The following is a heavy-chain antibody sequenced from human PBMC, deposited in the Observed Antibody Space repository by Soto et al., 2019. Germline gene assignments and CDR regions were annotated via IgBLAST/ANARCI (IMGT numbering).Heavy chain of an antibody. D-gene: IGHD5-18*01. CDR2: INHSGST. Sequence: PSETLSLTCAVYGGSFSGYYWSWIRQPPGKGLEWIGEINHSGSTNYNPSLKSRVTISVDTSKSQFSLKLSSVTAADTAVYYCARGSRIHNFDYWGQGTLVTVS. CDR3: ARGSRIHNFDY. CDR1: GGSFSGYY. J-gene: IGHJ4*02. V-gene: IGHV4-34*01.